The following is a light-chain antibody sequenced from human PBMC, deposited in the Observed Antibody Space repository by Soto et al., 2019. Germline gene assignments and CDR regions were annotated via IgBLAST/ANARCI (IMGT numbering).Light chain of an antibody. CDR3: QSYDSSLRGRV. V-gene: IGLV1-40*01. CDR2: GNS. Sequence: VLTQPPSVSGAPGQRVTISCTGSSSNIGAGYDVHWYQQLPGTAPKLLIYGNSNRPSGVPDRFSGSKSGTSASLAITGLQAEDEADYYCQSYDSSLRGRVFGGGTKLTVL. J-gene: IGLJ3*02. CDR1: SSNIGAGYD.